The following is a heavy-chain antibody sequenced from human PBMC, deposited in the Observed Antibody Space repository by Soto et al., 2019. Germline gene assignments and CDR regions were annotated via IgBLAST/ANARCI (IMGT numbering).Heavy chain of an antibody. J-gene: IGHJ6*02. D-gene: IGHD3-3*01. V-gene: IGHV1-18*01. Sequence: ASVKVSCKASGYTFTNFGISWVRQAPGQGLEWMGWISAYNGNTNYAQNFQGRVTMTTDTSTGTAYMELRSLRSDDTAVYYCATGDTTIVGVVITPHYGMDVWGQGTTVTVSS. CDR3: ATGDTTIVGVVITPHYGMDV. CDR2: ISAYNGNT. CDR1: GYTFTNFG.